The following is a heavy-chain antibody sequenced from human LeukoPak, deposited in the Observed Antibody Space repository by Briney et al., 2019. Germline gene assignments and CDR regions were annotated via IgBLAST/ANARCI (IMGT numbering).Heavy chain of an antibody. CDR3: ARYYDSSGYLNYYGMDV. J-gene: IGHJ6*02. Sequence: SQTLSLTCAISGDSVSSNSAAWNWIRQSPSRGLEWLGRTYYRSKWYNDYAVSVKSRITINPDTSKNQFSLQLNSVTPEDTAVYYCARYYDSSGYLNYYGMDVWGQGTTVTVSS. CDR1: GDSVSSNSAA. V-gene: IGHV6-1*01. D-gene: IGHD3-22*01. CDR2: TYYRSKWYN.